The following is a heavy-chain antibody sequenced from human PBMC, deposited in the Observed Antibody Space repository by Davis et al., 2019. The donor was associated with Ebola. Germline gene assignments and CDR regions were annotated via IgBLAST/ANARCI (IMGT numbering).Heavy chain of an antibody. Sequence: PSETLSLTCTVSGGSISSGGYYWSWIRQHPGKGLEWIGYIYYSGSTYYNPSLKSRVTISVDTSKNQFSLKLSSVTAADTAVYYCARDSDYYDSSGPKFGYWGQGTLVTVSS. V-gene: IGHV4-31*03. J-gene: IGHJ4*02. CDR1: GGSISSGGYY. CDR2: IYYSGST. D-gene: IGHD3-22*01. CDR3: ARDSDYYDSSGPKFGY.